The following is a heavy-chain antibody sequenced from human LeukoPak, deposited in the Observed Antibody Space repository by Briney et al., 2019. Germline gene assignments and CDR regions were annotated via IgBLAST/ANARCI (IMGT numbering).Heavy chain of an antibody. Sequence: GASVKVSCKASGGTFSSYAISWVRQAPGQGLEWMGGIIPIFGTANYAQKFQGRVTMTRDTSTSTVYMELSSLRSEDMAVYYCARDKVNDILTGYYLQQYYYYGMDVWGQGTTVTVSS. D-gene: IGHD3-9*01. V-gene: IGHV1-69*05. CDR1: GGTFSSYA. CDR3: ARDKVNDILTGYYLQQYYYYGMDV. CDR2: IIPIFGTA. J-gene: IGHJ6*02.